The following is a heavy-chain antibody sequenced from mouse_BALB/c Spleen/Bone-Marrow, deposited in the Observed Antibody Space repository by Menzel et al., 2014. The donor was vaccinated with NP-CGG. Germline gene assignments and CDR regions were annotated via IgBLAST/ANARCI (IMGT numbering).Heavy chain of an antibody. CDR2: INPESSTI. CDR1: GFDFSRYW. Sequence: EVQLQQSGGGLVQPGGSLKLSCAASGFDFSRYWMSWVRQAPGKGLEWIGEINPESSTINYTPSLKDKFIISRDNVKNTLFLQMTKVRSEDTALYYCARLNYYGNLFVWGAGTTVTVSS. J-gene: IGHJ1*01. D-gene: IGHD1-1*01. V-gene: IGHV4-1*02. CDR3: ARLNYYGNLFV.